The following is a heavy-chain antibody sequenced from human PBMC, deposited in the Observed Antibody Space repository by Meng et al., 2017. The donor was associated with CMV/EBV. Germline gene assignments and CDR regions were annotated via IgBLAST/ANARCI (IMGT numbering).Heavy chain of an antibody. CDR1: GFTFSSYW. V-gene: IGHV3-74*01. CDR2: INSDGSST. CDR3: ARGDILTGYFGPGYYGMDV. J-gene: IGHJ6*02. D-gene: IGHD3-9*01. Sequence: GGSLRLSCAASGFTFSSYWMHWVRQAPGKGLVWVSRINSDGSSTSYADSAKGRFTISRDNAKNTLYLQMNSLRAEDTAVYYCARGDILTGYFGPGYYGMDVWGQGTTVTVSS.